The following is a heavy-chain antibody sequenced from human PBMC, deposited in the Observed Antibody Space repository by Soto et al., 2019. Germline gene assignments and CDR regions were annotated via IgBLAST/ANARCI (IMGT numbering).Heavy chain of an antibody. D-gene: IGHD3-3*01. Sequence: SETLYLTCAVYGGSFSGYYWSWIRQPPGKGLEWIGEINHSGSTNYNPSLKSRVTISVDTSKNQFSLKLSSVTAADTAVYYCASARFLEWVDAFDIWGQGTMVTVSS. CDR2: INHSGST. CDR1: GGSFSGYY. V-gene: IGHV4-34*01. CDR3: ASARFLEWVDAFDI. J-gene: IGHJ3*02.